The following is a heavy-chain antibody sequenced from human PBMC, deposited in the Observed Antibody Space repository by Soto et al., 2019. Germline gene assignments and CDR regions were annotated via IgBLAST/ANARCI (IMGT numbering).Heavy chain of an antibody. Sequence: EVQLVQSGAEVKKPGESLKISCKGFGYSFTSYWIGWVRQMPGKGLEWMGIIYPGDSDTRYSPSFQGQVTISADKSISTAYLQWSSLKASDTAMYYCATSGYCSSTSCYRYFDYWGQGTLVTVSS. J-gene: IGHJ4*02. CDR1: GYSFTSYW. CDR3: ATSGYCSSTSCYRYFDY. V-gene: IGHV5-51*03. CDR2: IYPGDSDT. D-gene: IGHD2-2*02.